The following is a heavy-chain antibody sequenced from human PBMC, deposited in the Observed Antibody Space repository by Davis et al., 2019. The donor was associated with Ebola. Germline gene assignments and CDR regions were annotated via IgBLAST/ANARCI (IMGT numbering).Heavy chain of an antibody. D-gene: IGHD3-16*01. CDR3: ARDADIRIMITFGGVDY. CDR2: IWHDGSNT. Sequence: GESLKISCAASGFTFSRYGMHWVRQAPGKGLEWMALIWHDGSNTYYADSVKGRFTISRDNSKNTLYLQMNSLRAEDTAVYYCARDADIRIMITFGGVDYWGQGTLVTVSS. J-gene: IGHJ4*02. CDR1: GFTFSRYG. V-gene: IGHV3-33*01.